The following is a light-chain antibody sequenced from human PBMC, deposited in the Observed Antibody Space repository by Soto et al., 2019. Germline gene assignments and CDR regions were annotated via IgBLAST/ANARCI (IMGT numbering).Light chain of an antibody. CDR1: SSDIGSYTL. Sequence: QSALTQPASVSGSPGQSITISCTGTSSDIGSYTLVSWYQQHPGKAPKVMIYEVDKWPSGVSTRFSGSMSGNTASLTISGLQAEDEADYFCCSYAGGFTYVFGTGTKVTVL. CDR2: EVD. V-gene: IGLV2-23*02. CDR3: CSYAGGFTYV. J-gene: IGLJ1*01.